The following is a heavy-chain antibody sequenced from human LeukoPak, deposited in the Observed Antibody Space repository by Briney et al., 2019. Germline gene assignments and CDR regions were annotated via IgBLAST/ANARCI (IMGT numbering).Heavy chain of an antibody. Sequence: GGSLRLSCAASGFTFSTYAMSWVRQAPGKGLEWVSAITGSADRTHYADSVKGRFTLSRDNSKNIVYLQMNSLRAKDTAVYFCARPQVVVLNPFDYWGQGTLVTVSS. CDR3: ARPQVVVLNPFDY. V-gene: IGHV3-23*01. CDR1: GFTFSTYA. D-gene: IGHD3-10*01. CDR2: ITGSADRT. J-gene: IGHJ4*02.